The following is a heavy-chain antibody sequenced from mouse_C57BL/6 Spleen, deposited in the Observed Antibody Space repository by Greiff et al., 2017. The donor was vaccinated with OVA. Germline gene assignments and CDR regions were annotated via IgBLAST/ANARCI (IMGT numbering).Heavy chain of an antibody. V-gene: IGHV3-6*01. J-gene: IGHJ2*01. Sequence: VQLQQSGPGLVKPSQSLSLTCSVTGYSITSGYYWNWIRQFPGNKLEWMGYISYDGSNNYNPSLKNRISITRDTSKNQFFLKLNSVTTEDTATYYCARGLLGFDYWGQGTTLTVSS. CDR2: ISYDGSN. CDR3: ARGLLGFDY. CDR1: GYSITSGYY. D-gene: IGHD2-10*01.